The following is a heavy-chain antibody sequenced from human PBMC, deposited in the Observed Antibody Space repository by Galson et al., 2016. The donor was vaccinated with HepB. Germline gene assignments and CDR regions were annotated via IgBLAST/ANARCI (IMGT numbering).Heavy chain of an antibody. D-gene: IGHD4-17*01. V-gene: IGHV2-5*02. Sequence: PALVKPTQTLTLTCTFSGFSLTTSGVGVGWVRQPPGKALEWLALIYWDDDKHYSPSLGGRLTVTKGTSKNQVVLTMSDMDPVDTGTYYCAHIPYGDIPFLYWGRGTLVTVSS. CDR3: AHIPYGDIPFLY. J-gene: IGHJ4*02. CDR2: IYWDDDK. CDR1: GFSLTTSGVG.